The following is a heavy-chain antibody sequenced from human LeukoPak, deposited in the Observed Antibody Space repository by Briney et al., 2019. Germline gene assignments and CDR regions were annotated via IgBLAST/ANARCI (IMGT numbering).Heavy chain of an antibody. CDR2: ISYDGSNK. V-gene: IGHV3-30*18. CDR1: GFTFNNYA. CDR3: AKQLGYCSDGSCYFPY. Sequence: GGSLRLSCAASGFTFNNYAMNWVRQAPGKGLEWVAVISYDGSNKYYADSVKGRFTISRDNSKNTLYLQMNSLRAEDTAVYYCAKQLGYCSDGSCYFPYWGQGALVTVSS. D-gene: IGHD2-15*01. J-gene: IGHJ4*02.